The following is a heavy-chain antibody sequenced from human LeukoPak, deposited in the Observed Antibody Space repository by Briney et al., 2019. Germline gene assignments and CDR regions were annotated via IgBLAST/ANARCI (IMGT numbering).Heavy chain of an antibody. CDR2: IYYSGST. D-gene: IGHD6-19*01. CDR1: RGSISSSSYY. V-gene: IGHV4-39*01. J-gene: IGHJ5*02. CDR3: AGPVAGIRT. Sequence: SETLSLTCTVSRGSISSSSYYWGWIRRPPGKGLEWIGSIYYSGSTYYNPSLKSRVTISVDTSKNQFSLKLSSVTAADTAVYYCAGPVAGIRTWGQGTLVTVSS.